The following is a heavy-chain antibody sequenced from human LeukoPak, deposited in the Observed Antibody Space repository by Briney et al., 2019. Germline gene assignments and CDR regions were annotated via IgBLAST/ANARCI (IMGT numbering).Heavy chain of an antibody. CDR2: ISSSGSTI. D-gene: IGHD2-2*01. J-gene: IGHJ4*02. V-gene: IGHV3-48*03. CDR3: ARDIVVVPAVRYFDY. Sequence: GGSLRLSCAASGFTFSSYEMNWVRQAPGKGLEWVSYISSSGSTIYYADSVKGRFTISRDNAKNSLYLQMNSLRAEDTAVYYCARDIVVVPAVRYFDYRGQGTLVTVSS. CDR1: GFTFSSYE.